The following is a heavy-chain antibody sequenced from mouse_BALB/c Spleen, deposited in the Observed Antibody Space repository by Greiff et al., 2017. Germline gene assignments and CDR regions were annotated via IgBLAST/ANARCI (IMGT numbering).Heavy chain of an antibody. J-gene: IGHJ2*01. D-gene: IGHD1-2*01. CDR2: ISDGGSYT. V-gene: IGHV5-4*02. CDR3: ARDITTATGGGLDY. CDR1: GFTFSDYY. Sequence: EVKVVESGGGLVKPGGSLKLSCAASGFTFSDYYMYWVRQTPEKRLEWVATISDGGSYTYYPDSVKGRFTISRDNAKNNLYLQMSSLKSEDTAMYYCARDITTATGGGLDYWGQGTTLTVSS.